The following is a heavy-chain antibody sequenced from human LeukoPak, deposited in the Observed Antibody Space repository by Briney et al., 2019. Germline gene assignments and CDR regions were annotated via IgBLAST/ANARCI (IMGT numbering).Heavy chain of an antibody. V-gene: IGHV3-30-3*01. CDR2: ISYDGATS. J-gene: IGHJ4*02. CDR3: ARTSGREKNFDF. Sequence: PGGSLRLSCAASGFIFANYAMHWVRQAPGKGLEWVSLISYDGATSFYADSMKGRFTVSRDNSNNTLYLHLSGLKTEDTAIYYCARTSGREKNFDFWGQGTWSPSPQ. CDR1: GFIFANYA. D-gene: IGHD1-26*01.